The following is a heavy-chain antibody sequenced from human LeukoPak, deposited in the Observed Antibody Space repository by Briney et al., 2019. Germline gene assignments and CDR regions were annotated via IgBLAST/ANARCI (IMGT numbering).Heavy chain of an antibody. D-gene: IGHD1-26*01. CDR1: GGSISSGGYY. CDR3: ARGFLGGATEGGDY. Sequence: SQTLSLTCTVSGGSISSGGYYWSWIRQPPGKGLEWIGYIYHSGSTYYNPSLKSRVTISVDTSKNQFSLKLSSVTAADTAIYYCARGFLGGATEGGDYWGQGTLVTVSS. CDR2: IYHSGST. J-gene: IGHJ4*02. V-gene: IGHV4-30-2*01.